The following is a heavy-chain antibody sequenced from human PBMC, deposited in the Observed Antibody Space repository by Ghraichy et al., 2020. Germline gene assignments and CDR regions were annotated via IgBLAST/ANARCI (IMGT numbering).Heavy chain of an antibody. CDR2: INTNNGRP. CDR3: ARMYHYRSGSQSFDF. V-gene: IGHV7-4-1*02. J-gene: IGHJ4*02. CDR1: GYMFTTFA. D-gene: IGHD3-10*01. Sequence: ASVKVSCKTSGYMFTTFAIHWVRQVPGQGLEWMGWINTNNGRPTYALDFAGRFVMGLDMSVNSAYLQISSLQAEDTAVYYCARMYHYRSGSQSFDFWGQGTLVTVSS.